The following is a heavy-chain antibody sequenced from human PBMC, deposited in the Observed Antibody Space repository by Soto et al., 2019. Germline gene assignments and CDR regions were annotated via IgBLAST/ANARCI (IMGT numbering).Heavy chain of an antibody. CDR3: ARHSEFVGGYDHNGGYYYYGMDV. Sequence: PGESLKISCKGSGYSFTSYWISWVRQMPGKGLEWMGRIDPSDSYTNYSPSFQVHFTISADKSISTAYLQWSSLKASDTAMYYCARHSEFVGGYDHNGGYYYYGMDVWGQGTTVTVSS. CDR1: GYSFTSYW. J-gene: IGHJ6*02. D-gene: IGHD5-12*01. V-gene: IGHV5-10-1*01. CDR2: IDPSDSYT.